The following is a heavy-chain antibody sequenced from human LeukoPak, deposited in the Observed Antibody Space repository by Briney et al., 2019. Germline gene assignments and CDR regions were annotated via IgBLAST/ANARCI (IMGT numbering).Heavy chain of an antibody. D-gene: IGHD5-18*01. J-gene: IGHJ4*02. Sequence: SETLSLTCSVHGSSLTGYYWSWIRQTPGKGLEWIGYVFDSGRTKENPSLKSRVTLSADTSKNQLSLRLSSVTAADTAVYYCTTIKRGNIFGYFDFWGQGILVTVSS. CDR1: GSSLTGYY. CDR2: VFDSGRT. CDR3: TTIKRGNIFGYFDF. V-gene: IGHV4-59*01.